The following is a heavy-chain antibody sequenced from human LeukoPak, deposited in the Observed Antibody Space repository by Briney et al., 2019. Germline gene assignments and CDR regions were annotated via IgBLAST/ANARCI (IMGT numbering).Heavy chain of an antibody. J-gene: IGHJ4*02. CDR1: GGSISNTKW. CDR3: SRENGAFSPFGY. V-gene: IGHV4-4*02. Sequence: SETLSPTRGVSGGSISNTKWWSWVRQPPGQGLERIGEISLTGLTHYNPSLESRVTVSLDKSKNQLSLNLTSVTAADTAVYYCSRENGAFSPFGYWGQGIRVTVLS. CDR2: ISLTGLT. D-gene: IGHD2-8*01.